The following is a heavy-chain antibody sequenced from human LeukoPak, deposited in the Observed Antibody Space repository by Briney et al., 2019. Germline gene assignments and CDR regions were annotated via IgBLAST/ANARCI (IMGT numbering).Heavy chain of an antibody. Sequence: PSETLSLTCAVYGGSLNGHYWSWIRQPPGKGLEWIGESGHRGGTKFNPSLKSRVTISEDTSKNQFSLNLIFVTAADTAVYYCARQGNGYCTSTNCLFSFDNWGQGALVTVSS. CDR2: SGHRGGT. J-gene: IGHJ4*02. D-gene: IGHD2-2*03. CDR1: GGSLNGHY. CDR3: ARQGNGYCTSTNCLFSFDN. V-gene: IGHV4-34*01.